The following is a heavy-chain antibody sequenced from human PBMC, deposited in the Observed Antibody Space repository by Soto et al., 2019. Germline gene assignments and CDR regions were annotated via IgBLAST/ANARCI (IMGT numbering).Heavy chain of an antibody. J-gene: IGHJ4*02. V-gene: IGHV3-9*01. CDR3: ARSGEFSASDYFGF. CDR2: ISWNSGRI. CDR1: GFTFDDYG. D-gene: IGHD3-10*01. Sequence: CGASGFTFDDYGMHWVRQAPGKGLEWVSSISWNSGRIGYADSVKGRFTISRDNVKNSLYLQMNSLRAEDTALYYCARSGEFSASDYFGFWGQGTLVTVSS.